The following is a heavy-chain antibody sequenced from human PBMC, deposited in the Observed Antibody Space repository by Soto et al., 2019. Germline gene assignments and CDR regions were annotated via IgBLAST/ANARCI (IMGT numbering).Heavy chain of an antibody. Sequence: GESLKISCKGSGYSFTSYWIGWVRQMPGKGLEWMGIIYPGDSDTRYSPSFQGQVTISADKSISTANLQWSSLKASDTAMYYCARTGYYYDSSGYSFGAFDIWGQGTMVTVSS. CDR1: GYSFTSYW. J-gene: IGHJ3*02. V-gene: IGHV5-51*01. D-gene: IGHD3-22*01. CDR3: ARTGYYYDSSGYSFGAFDI. CDR2: IYPGDSDT.